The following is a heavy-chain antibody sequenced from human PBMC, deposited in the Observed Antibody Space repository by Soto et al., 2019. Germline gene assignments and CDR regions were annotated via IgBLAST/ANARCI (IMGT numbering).Heavy chain of an antibody. V-gene: IGHV1-8*01. CDR2: MKPNSGNT. CDR3: ARLQDSGIVDDAFDI. J-gene: IGHJ3*02. D-gene: IGHD3-10*01. Sequence: ASVKVSCKASGNTFTRYDSNWVRQATGQGLEWMGWMKPNSGNTGYAQKFQGRVTMTRNTSISTAYMELSSLRSEETAVYYCARLQDSGIVDDAFDICGKRTMVTVS. CDR1: GNTFTRYD.